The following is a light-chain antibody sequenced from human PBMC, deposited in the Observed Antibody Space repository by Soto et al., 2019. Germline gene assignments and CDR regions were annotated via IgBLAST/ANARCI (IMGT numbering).Light chain of an antibody. Sequence: DIQMTQSPSSLSASVGERVTMTCQASQDISNYLNWYQQKLGKAPKLLIYDASNLETGVPSRFSGSGSGTDFTFTISSLQPEDIATYYCQQYSHLITLGQGTRLEI. CDR2: DAS. J-gene: IGKJ5*01. CDR1: QDISNY. CDR3: QQYSHLIT. V-gene: IGKV1-33*01.